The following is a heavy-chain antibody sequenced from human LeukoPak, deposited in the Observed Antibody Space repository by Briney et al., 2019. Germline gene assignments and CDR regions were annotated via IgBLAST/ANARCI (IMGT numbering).Heavy chain of an antibody. J-gene: IGHJ4*02. CDR1: GLTVSSNY. D-gene: IGHD3-3*01. CDR2: IYRGGTT. Sequence: GGSLRLSCAASGLTVSSNYMSWVRQAPGKGLEWVSLIYRGGTTYYADSVKGRFTIYRGNSKNTLYLQMNSLRAEDTAIYYCARGLSGGNFDYWGQGTLVTVSS. CDR3: ARGLSGGNFDY. V-gene: IGHV3-53*01.